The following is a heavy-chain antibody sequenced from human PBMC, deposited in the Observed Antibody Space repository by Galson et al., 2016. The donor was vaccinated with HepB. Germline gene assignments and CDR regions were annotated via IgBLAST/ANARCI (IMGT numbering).Heavy chain of an antibody. CDR3: ARGTRGFDF. J-gene: IGHJ4*02. V-gene: IGHV3-33*01. D-gene: IGHD3/OR15-3a*01. CDR1: GFGFSDFA. CDR2: VSYDGKNE. Sequence: SLRLSCAASGFGFSDFAMHWVRQAPGKGLEWLAFVSYDGKNEVYRDSVKGRFSISRDNPTNTLYLQLSSLRAEYTAIYYCARGTRGFDFWGQGTLVTVSS.